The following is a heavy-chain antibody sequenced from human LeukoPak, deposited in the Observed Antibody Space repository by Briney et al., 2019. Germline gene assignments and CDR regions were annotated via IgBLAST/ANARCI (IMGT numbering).Heavy chain of an antibody. J-gene: IGHJ4*02. D-gene: IGHD3-10*01. Sequence: PSGTLSLTCAVSGGSISSSNWWSWVRQPPGKGLEWIGEIYHSGSTNYNPSLKSRVTISVDKSKNQFSLKLSSVTAADTAVYYCARRNYYGSGSYNYLDYWGQGTLVTVSS. CDR3: ARRNYYGSGSYNYLDY. V-gene: IGHV4-4*02. CDR1: GGSISSSNW. CDR2: IYHSGST.